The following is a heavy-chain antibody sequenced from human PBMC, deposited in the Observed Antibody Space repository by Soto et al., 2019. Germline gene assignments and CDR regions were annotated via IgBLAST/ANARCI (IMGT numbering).Heavy chain of an antibody. CDR3: AKWGGYYAYYSEMDV. CDR2: VRGGGTSS. Sequence: EVQLVESGGDFVQPGGSLRLSCAGYGFSFGGYAMSWVRQAPGKGLEGISGVRGGGTSSYYAGSVKGRFTISRDSSVVYLQMNSLRADDTAVYYCAKWGGYYAYYSEMDVWGRGTTVTVSS. V-gene: IGHV3-23*04. D-gene: IGHD1-26*01. J-gene: IGHJ6*02. CDR1: GFSFGGYA.